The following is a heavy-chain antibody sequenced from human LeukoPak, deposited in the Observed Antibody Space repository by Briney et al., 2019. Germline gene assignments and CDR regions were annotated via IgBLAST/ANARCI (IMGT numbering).Heavy chain of an antibody. D-gene: IGHD3-9*01. CDR2: IYHRANT. CDR1: GAAMTSHH. Sequence: PSETLSLTCIVSGAAMTSHHWNWIRQTPGKRLEWIGYIYHRANTNFITSYSSSLRSRVSMSVDMSKNHFSLSLTSVTAVDTAIYYCSGGRSSRYSDYWGQGALVTVFS. V-gene: IGHV4-59*11. J-gene: IGHJ4*02. CDR3: SGGRSSRYSDY.